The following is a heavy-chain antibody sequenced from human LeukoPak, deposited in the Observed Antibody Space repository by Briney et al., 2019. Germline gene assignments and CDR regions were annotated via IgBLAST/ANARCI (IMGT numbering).Heavy chain of an antibody. J-gene: IGHJ3*02. V-gene: IGHV4-34*01. Sequence: SETLSLTCAVYGGSFSGYYWSWIRRPPGKGLEWIGEINHSGSTNYNPSLKSRVTISVDTSKNQFSLKLSSVTAADTAVYYCARGPQRAFDIWGQGTMVTVSS. CDR3: ARGPQRAFDI. CDR2: INHSGST. CDR1: GGSFSGYY.